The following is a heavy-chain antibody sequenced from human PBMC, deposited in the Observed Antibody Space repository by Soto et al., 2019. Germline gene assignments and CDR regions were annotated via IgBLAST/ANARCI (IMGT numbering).Heavy chain of an antibody. CDR1: GFTFGDYA. Sequence: EVQLVESGGGLVQPGRSLRLSCTASGFTFGDYAMSWVRQAPGKGLEWVGFIRSKAYGGTTEYAASVKGRFTISRDDSKSIAYLPMNSLKTEDTAVYYCTRNSGSGIAAAGSYYYGMDVWGQGTTVTVSS. CDR3: TRNSGSGIAAAGSYYYGMDV. J-gene: IGHJ6*02. V-gene: IGHV3-49*04. D-gene: IGHD6-13*01. CDR2: IRSKAYGGTT.